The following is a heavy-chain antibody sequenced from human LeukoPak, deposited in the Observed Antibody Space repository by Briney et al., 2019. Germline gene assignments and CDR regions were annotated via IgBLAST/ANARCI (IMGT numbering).Heavy chain of an antibody. CDR1: GYTFTSYA. CDR3: ARGPLYEYSSSGNYMDV. V-gene: IGHV7-4-1*02. J-gene: IGHJ6*03. D-gene: IGHD6-6*01. CDR2: INTNTGNP. Sequence: ASVKVSCKASGYTFTSYAMNWVRQAPGQGLEWMGWINTNTGNPTYAQGFTGRFVFSLDTSVSTAYLQISSLKAEDTAVYYCARGPLYEYSSSGNYMDVWGKGTTVTVSS.